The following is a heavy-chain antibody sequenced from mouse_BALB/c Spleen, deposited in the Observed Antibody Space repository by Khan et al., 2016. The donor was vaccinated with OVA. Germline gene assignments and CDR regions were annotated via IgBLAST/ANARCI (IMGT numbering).Heavy chain of an antibody. V-gene: IGHV2-3*01. J-gene: IGHJ4*01. CDR3: AKWGTANYYAMDY. CDR1: GFSLTSYG. Sequence: QVQLKESGPGLVAPSQSLSITCTVSGFSLTSYGVNWVRQPPGKGLEWLGVIWGDGSTNYHSTLMSRLSISKDNSQRQVFLKLSSLQTDDTATCYCAKWGTANYYAMDYWGQGTSVTVSS. D-gene: IGHD1-2*01. CDR2: IWGDGST.